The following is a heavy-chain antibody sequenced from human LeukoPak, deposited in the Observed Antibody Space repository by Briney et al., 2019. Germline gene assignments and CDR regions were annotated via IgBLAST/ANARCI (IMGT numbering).Heavy chain of an antibody. J-gene: IGHJ6*03. Sequence: PGGSLRLSCAASGFTFSSYWMNWVRQAPGKGLEWVANIKQDGSEKYYVDSVKGRFTIFRDNAKNSLYLQLNSLRVEDTAVYYCARGPDTAMVTLWYYYYYMDVWGKGTTVTVSS. CDR2: IKQDGSEK. V-gene: IGHV3-7*01. CDR1: GFTFSSYW. CDR3: ARGPDTAMVTLWYYYYYMDV. D-gene: IGHD5-18*01.